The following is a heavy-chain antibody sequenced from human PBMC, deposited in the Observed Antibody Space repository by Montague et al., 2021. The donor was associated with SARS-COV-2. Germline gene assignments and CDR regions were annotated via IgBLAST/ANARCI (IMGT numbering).Heavy chain of an antibody. J-gene: IGHJ3*02. CDR1: GGSISSNNYY. Sequence: SETLSLTCTASGGSISSNNYYWDWIRQPPGKGLEWIGSIYDSGSTYYNPSLKSRVTISVDTSKNHFSLKLNSVTAADTVVYYCARRGRKLLPVATTIGGFDIWGQGTMVTVSS. V-gene: IGHV4-39*02. CDR2: IYDSGST. CDR3: ARRGRKLLPVATTIGGFDI. D-gene: IGHD5-12*01.